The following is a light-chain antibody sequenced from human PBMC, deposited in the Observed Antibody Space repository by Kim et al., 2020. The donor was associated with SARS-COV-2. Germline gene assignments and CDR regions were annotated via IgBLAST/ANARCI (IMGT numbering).Light chain of an antibody. V-gene: IGKV3-15*01. J-gene: IGKJ2*01. CDR1: QSINSH. Sequence: EKVMTQSPATLSVSPGERATLSCRASQSINSHLAWYQQKPGQAPRPLIYAASTRATGNPARFSGSWFGKQFTLTNSSLQSEDFAVYYCQQYNSRQYTFGKGNKLEI. CDR3: QQYNSRQYT. CDR2: AAS.